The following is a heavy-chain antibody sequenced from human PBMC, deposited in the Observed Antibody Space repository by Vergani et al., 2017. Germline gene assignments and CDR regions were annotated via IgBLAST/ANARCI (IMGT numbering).Heavy chain of an antibody. D-gene: IGHD3-9*01. CDR3: ARDLAYYDILTGYYPYYYYMDV. CDR2: IIPIFGTA. CDR1: GGTFSSYA. Sequence: QVQLVQSGAEVKKPGSSVKVSCKASGGTFSSYAISWVRQAPGQGLEWMGGIIPIFGTANYAQKFQGRVTITADESTSTAYMELSSLRSEDTAVYYCARDLAYYDILTGYYPYYYYMDVWGKGTTVTVSS. V-gene: IGHV1-69*01. J-gene: IGHJ6*03.